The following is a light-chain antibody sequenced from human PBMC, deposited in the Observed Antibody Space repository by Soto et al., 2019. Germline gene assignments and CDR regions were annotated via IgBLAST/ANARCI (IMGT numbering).Light chain of an antibody. Sequence: EIMMTQSPATLSVSPGERATLSCRASQSVSSSLAWYQQKPGQAPRLLIYGASTRATGIPARFSGSGSGTEFTLTISSLQSEDFAVYYCKQYNNWWTFGQGTKVEI. CDR2: GAS. J-gene: IGKJ1*01. CDR1: QSVSSS. V-gene: IGKV3-15*01. CDR3: KQYNNWWT.